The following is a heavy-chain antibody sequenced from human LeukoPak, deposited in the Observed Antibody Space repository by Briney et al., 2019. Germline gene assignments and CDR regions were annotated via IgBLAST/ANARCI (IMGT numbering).Heavy chain of an antibody. J-gene: IGHJ4*02. D-gene: IGHD2-15*01. CDR1: GFNINDHY. Sequence: PGGSLRLSCAASGFNINDHYMDWVRQAPGKGLEWIGRTRNKADGYTTVYAASVKGRFTTSRDASHNSMYLQMNSLKTEDTAVYYCTRGGLYGGSSAFDYWGQGTLVTVSS. CDR3: TRGGLYGGSSAFDY. V-gene: IGHV3-72*01. CDR2: TRNKADGYTT.